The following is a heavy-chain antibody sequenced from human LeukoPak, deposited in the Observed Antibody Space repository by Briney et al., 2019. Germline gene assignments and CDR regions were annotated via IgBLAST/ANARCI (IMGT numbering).Heavy chain of an antibody. D-gene: IGHD3-22*01. CDR2: IGPLGNT. J-gene: IGHJ4*02. CDR3: TSGRNSDYYDGSGYYPY. CDR1: GFTFSSYD. V-gene: IGHV3-13*01. Sequence: PGQSRRLSCAASGFTFSSYDMHWVRQATGKGLEWVSAIGPLGNTNYPDSVKGRFTISRENSKNSLYLQMNNVRAGDTAVYYCTSGRNSDYYDGSGYYPYWGQGTLVTVSS.